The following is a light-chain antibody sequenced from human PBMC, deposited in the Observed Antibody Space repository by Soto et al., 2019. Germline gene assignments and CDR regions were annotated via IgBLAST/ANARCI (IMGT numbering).Light chain of an antibody. CDR1: QSISSW. CDR2: KAS. CDR3: QQYNSYPLT. V-gene: IGKV1-5*03. J-gene: IGKJ4*01. Sequence: DIQMTQSPSTLSASVGDRVTITCRASQSISSWLAWYQQKPGKAPNLLIYKASSLESGVPSRFSAIESGKEFTLTTSSRQPDDFATYYCQQYNSYPLTSGGGTKVEI.